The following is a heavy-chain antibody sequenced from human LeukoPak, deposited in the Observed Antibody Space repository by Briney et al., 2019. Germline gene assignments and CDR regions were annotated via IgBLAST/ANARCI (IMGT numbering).Heavy chain of an antibody. D-gene: IGHD1-26*01. Sequence: ASVKVSCKTSGYTFTSYYIRWVRQAPGQGLEWMGVINPSSGGTRFAQKFQDRVTVTRDTSTSTVYMELSSLRSEDTAIYYCARGGIVGGTPGGSFEIWGHGTMVTVSS. CDR1: GYTFTSYY. J-gene: IGHJ3*02. CDR3: ARGGIVGGTPGGSFEI. V-gene: IGHV1-46*01. CDR2: INPSSGGT.